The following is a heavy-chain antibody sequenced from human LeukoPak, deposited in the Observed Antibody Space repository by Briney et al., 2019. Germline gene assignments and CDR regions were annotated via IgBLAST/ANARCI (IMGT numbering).Heavy chain of an antibody. J-gene: IGHJ6*03. CDR1: GYTFTSYD. Sequence: ASVKVSCKASGYTFTSYDINWVRQATGQGLEWMGWMNPNSGNTGYAQKFQGRVTMTRNTSISTAYMELSSLRSEDTAVYYCARAHYYYYYIDVWGKGTTVTVSS. CDR3: ARAHYYYYYIDV. V-gene: IGHV1-8*01. CDR2: MNPNSGNT.